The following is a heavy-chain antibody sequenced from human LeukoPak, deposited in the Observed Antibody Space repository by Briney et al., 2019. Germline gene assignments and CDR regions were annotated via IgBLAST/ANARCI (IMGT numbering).Heavy chain of an antibody. CDR2: ISGSGGST. D-gene: IGHD3-3*01. Sequence: GGSLRLSCAASGFTFSSYAMSWVRQAPGKGLEWASAISGSGGSTYYADSVKGRFTISRDNSKNTLYLQMNSLRAEDTAVYYCAKDRAPYYDFWSGYHWGQGTLVTVSS. J-gene: IGHJ5*02. V-gene: IGHV3-23*01. CDR1: GFTFSSYA. CDR3: AKDRAPYYDFWSGYH.